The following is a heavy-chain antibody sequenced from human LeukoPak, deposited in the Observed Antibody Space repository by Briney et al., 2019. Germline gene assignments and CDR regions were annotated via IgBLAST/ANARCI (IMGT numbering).Heavy chain of an antibody. CDR3: AKDVELVY. CDR2: ISYDGSNK. V-gene: IGHV3-30*18. CDR1: GFTFSSYG. Sequence: QAGGSLRLSCAASGFTFSSYGMHWVRQAPGKGLEWVAVISYDGSNKYYADSVKGRFTISRDNSKNTLYLQMNSLRAEDTAVYYCAKDVELVYWGQGTLVTVSS. D-gene: IGHD6-6*01. J-gene: IGHJ4*02.